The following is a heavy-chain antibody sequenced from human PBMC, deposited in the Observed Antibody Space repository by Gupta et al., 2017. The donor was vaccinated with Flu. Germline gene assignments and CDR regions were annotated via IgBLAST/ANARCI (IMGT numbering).Heavy chain of an antibody. Sequence: QVQLQESGPGLVKPSQTLFLTCTVSRDSVSSPYFYWNWIRQPPGKGLEWIGYINYSGTTYYNPSLEGRLTMSVDTSKSQFSLKLSSVTAADTAVYYCARAPMTGKTKRVLALWGQGTVVTVSS. D-gene: IGHD1-1*01. CDR3: ARAPMTGKTKRVLAL. CDR1: RDSVSSPYFY. CDR2: INYSGTT. J-gene: IGHJ3*01. V-gene: IGHV4-30-4*01.